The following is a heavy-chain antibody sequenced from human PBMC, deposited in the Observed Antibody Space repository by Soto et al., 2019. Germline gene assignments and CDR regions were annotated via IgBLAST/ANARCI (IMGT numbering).Heavy chain of an antibody. J-gene: IGHJ3*02. V-gene: IGHV1-69*06. CDR3: ARGVYGSGNYYTGPSAFDI. CDR2: TIPVFNTA. Sequence: QVQLEQSGAEVKKPGSSVKISCKASGGTLSDHGVSWLRQAPGQGLEWVGGTIPVFNTAKYAPKFQGRVTIAADKSTHIAYMELGSLSSDDTAFYYCARGVYGSGNYYTGPSAFDIWGQGTLVIVSS. CDR1: GGTLSDHG. D-gene: IGHD3-10*01.